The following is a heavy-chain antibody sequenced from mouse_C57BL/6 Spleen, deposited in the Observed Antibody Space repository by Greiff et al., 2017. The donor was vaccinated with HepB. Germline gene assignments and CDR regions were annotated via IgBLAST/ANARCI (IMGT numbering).Heavy chain of an antibody. J-gene: IGHJ3*01. CDR2: IYPGDGDT. Sequence: VQLQQSGAELVKPGGSVKISCKASGYAFSSYWMNWVKQRPGKGLEWIGQIYPGDGDTNYNGKYKGKATLTADKSSSTTYIQLSSLTSRDSAVYFCARDRCYGFAYWGQGTLVTVSA. V-gene: IGHV1-80*01. CDR1: GYAFSSYW. CDR3: ARDRCYGFAY. D-gene: IGHD1-1*01.